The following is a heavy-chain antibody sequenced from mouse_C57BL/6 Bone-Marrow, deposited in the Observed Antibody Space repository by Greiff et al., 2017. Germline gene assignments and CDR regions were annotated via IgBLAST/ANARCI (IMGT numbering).Heavy chain of an antibody. CDR1: GFTFSSYA. J-gene: IGHJ3*01. D-gene: IGHD2-10*02. CDR3: TSPSGGFAY. CDR2: ISSGGDYI. V-gene: IGHV5-9-1*02. Sequence: EVMLMESGEGLVKPGGSLKLSCAASGFTFSSYAMSWVRQTPEKRLEWVAYISSGGDYIYYADTVKGRFTISRDNARNTLYLQMSSLKSEDTAMYYCTSPSGGFAYWGQGTLVTVSA.